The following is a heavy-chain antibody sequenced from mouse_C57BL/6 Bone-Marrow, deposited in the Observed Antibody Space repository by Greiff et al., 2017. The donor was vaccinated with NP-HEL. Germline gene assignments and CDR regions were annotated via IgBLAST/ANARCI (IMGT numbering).Heavy chain of an antibody. V-gene: IGHV2-6-1*01. Sequence: VQLQQSGPGLVAPSQSLSITCTVSGFSLTSYGVHWVRQPPGKGLEWLVVIWSDGSTTYNSALKSRLSISKDNSKSQVFLKMNSLQTDDTAMYYCARQGGKNWPYFDYWGQGTTLTVSS. CDR2: IWSDGST. J-gene: IGHJ2*01. CDR1: GFSLTSYG. D-gene: IGHD4-1*01. CDR3: ARQGGKNWPYFDY.